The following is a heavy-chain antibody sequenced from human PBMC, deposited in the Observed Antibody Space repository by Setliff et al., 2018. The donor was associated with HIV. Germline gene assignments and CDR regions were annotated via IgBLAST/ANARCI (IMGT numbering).Heavy chain of an antibody. D-gene: IGHD5-12*01. V-gene: IGHV4-4*07. CDR1: GGSIGGFY. Sequence: PSETLSLTCTVSGGSIGGFYWNWIRQSAGKGLQWIGRIYTSGSTNYNPSLKSRVTISVDTSKNQFSLKLSSVTAADTAVYYCARQDVDIVATTPCHFDYWGQGTLVTVSS. CDR2: IYTSGST. J-gene: IGHJ4*02. CDR3: ARQDVDIVATTPCHFDY.